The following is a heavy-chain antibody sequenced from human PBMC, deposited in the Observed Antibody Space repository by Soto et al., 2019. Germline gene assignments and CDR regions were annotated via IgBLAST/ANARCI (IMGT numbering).Heavy chain of an antibody. CDR2: TKSKTDGGTT. V-gene: IGHV3-15*01. CDR3: ITVYGADY. D-gene: IGHD4-17*01. J-gene: IGHJ4*02. CDR1: GFTFSNAW. Sequence: EVQLVESGGGLVKPGGSLRLSCAASGFTFSNAWMSWVRQASGKGLEWVGRTKSKTDGGTTDYAAPVKGRFTISRDKSKYTPKLQMNSLHSEDTAGYYCITVYGADYWGQVTLVLVAS.